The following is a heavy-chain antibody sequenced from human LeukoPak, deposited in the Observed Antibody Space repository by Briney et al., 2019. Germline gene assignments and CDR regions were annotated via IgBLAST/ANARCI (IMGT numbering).Heavy chain of an antibody. CDR1: GFIFTDYY. V-gene: IGHV3-11*06. CDR2: IDSSSTST. CDR3: ARGILSSGWCDS. Sequence: GGSLRLSCAASGFIFTDYYMSWIRQAPGKGLEWVSFIDSSSTSTNYVDSVKGRFSISRDNAKNSLYLQMNSLRVEDTAVYYCARGILSSGWCDSWGQGTLVTVSS. J-gene: IGHJ5*01. D-gene: IGHD6-19*01.